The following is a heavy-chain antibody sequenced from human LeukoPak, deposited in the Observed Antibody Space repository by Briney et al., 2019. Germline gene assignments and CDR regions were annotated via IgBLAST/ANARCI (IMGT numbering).Heavy chain of an antibody. D-gene: IGHD1-26*01. CDR3: AREGGSTYYFDY. CDR1: GGTFSSYA. J-gene: IGHJ4*02. Sequence: SVKVSCKASGGTFSSYAISWVRQAPGQGLEWMGGIIPIFGTANYAQKFQGRVTITADKSTSTAYMELSSLRSEDTAVYYCAREGGSTYYFDYGGQGTLVTVSS. V-gene: IGHV1-69*06. CDR2: IIPIFGTA.